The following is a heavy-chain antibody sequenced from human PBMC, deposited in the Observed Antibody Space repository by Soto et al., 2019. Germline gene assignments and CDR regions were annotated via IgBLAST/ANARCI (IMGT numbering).Heavy chain of an antibody. V-gene: IGHV1-3*01. CDR2: INAGNGTA. D-gene: IGHD3-22*01. Sequence: ASVKVSCKASGYTFTSYAMHWVRQAPGQRLEWMGWINAGNGTAKYSQKFQGRVTITTDDSTSTAYMELSSLRSEDTAVYYCVSCSGPMYYDSSGYSSFDYWGQGTLVTVSS. CDR1: GYTFTSYA. CDR3: VSCSGPMYYDSSGYSSFDY. J-gene: IGHJ4*02.